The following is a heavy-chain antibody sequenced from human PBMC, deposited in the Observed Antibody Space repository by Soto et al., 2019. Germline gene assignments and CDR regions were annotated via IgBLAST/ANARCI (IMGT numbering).Heavy chain of an antibody. Sequence: VGSLRLSCAASGFTFSSYGMHWVRQSPGKGLEWVAVIWYDGSNKYYADSVKGRFTISRDNSKNTLYLQMNSLRAEDTAVYYCARERDTGVFDYWGQGTLVTVSS. CDR3: ARERDTGVFDY. J-gene: IGHJ4*02. D-gene: IGHD1-1*01. CDR2: IWYDGSNK. CDR1: GFTFSSYG. V-gene: IGHV3-33*01.